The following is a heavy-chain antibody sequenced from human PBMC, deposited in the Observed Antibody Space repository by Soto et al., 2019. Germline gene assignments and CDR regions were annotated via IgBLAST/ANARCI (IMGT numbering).Heavy chain of an antibody. Sequence: GGSLRLSCAASGFTFSSYWMSWVRQAPGKGLEWVANIKKDGSEKYYVDSVKGRFTISRDKARNSLYLQMNSLRAEDTAVYYCARDKVHWNYGLFDYWGQGTLVTVSS. CDR1: GFTFSSYW. CDR2: IKKDGSEK. J-gene: IGHJ4*02. V-gene: IGHV3-7*05. D-gene: IGHD1-7*01. CDR3: ARDKVHWNYGLFDY.